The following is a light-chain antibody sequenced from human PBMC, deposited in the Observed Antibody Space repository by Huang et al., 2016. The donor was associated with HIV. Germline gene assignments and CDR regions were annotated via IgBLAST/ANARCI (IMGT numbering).Light chain of an antibody. CDR2: AAA. J-gene: IGKJ1*01. CDR3: QQIYSTRT. V-gene: IGKV1-39*01. CDR1: QNITSY. Sequence: DIQMTQSPSSLSASVGERVTITCRASQNITSYLNWYQQKPGKAPKLLIYAAASLQSGVPSSFSGSGSVTDFTLTISILQPEDFATYYCQQIYSTRTFGQGTEVEIK.